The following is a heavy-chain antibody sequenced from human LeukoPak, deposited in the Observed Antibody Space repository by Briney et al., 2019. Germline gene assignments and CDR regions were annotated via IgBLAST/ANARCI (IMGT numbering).Heavy chain of an antibody. CDR2: ISSSGSTI. CDR3: ARSYYYYYMDV. CDR1: GFTFSDYY. J-gene: IGHJ6*03. V-gene: IGHV3-11*01. Sequence: GGSLRLSCAASGFTFSDYYLSWIRQAPGKGLEWVSYISSSGSTIYYADSVKGRFTISRDNAKNSLYLQMNSLRAEDTAVSYCARSYYYYYMDVWGKGTTVTISS.